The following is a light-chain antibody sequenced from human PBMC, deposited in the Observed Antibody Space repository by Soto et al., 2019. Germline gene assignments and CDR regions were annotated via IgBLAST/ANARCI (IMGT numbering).Light chain of an antibody. J-gene: IGKJ3*01. CDR3: QQYNNWPPIT. CDR1: QSVSGN. V-gene: IGKV3-15*01. CDR2: AAS. Sequence: EIVMTQSPATLSVSPGERATLSCRASQSVSGNLAWYQQKPGQAPRLLIYAASTRANGIPARFSGSGSGTAFTPTISSRQSEDFAVYYCQQYNNWPPITFGPGTKVDIK.